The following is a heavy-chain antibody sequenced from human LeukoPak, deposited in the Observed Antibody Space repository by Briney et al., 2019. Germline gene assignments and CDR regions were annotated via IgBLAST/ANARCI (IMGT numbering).Heavy chain of an antibody. V-gene: IGHV4-34*01. CDR1: GGSFSGYY. Sequence: SETLSLTCAVYGGSFSGYYWSWIRQPPGKGLEWIGEINHSGSTNYNPSLKSRVTISVDTSKNQFSLKLSSVTAADTAVYYCARNSGSYGAYYFDYWGQGTLVTVSS. CDR2: INHSGST. CDR3: ARNSGSYGAYYFDY. J-gene: IGHJ4*02. D-gene: IGHD1-26*01.